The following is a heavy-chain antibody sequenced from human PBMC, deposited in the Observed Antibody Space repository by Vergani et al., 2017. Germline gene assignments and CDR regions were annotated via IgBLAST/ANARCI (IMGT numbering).Heavy chain of an antibody. CDR1: GASINNDFYY. CDR2: IYVSGIT. D-gene: IGHD4-23*01. V-gene: IGHV4-61*02. CDR3: ARDNKQLRPRAFYL. J-gene: IGHJ3*01. Sequence: QVQLQESGPGLVKPSQTLSLTCTVSGASINNDFYYWHWIRQPAGKGLDWIGRIYVSGITDYNSSLQSRGYMSVDTSKNQFSLPLTSVTAADTAVYFCARDNKQLRPRAFYLWVQGRMVTVSS.